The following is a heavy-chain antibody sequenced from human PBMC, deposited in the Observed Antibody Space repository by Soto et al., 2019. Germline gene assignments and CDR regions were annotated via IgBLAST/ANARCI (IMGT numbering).Heavy chain of an antibody. CDR3: ARKSGVDTAMVSVRYYYYGMDV. Sequence: SVKVSCKASGGTFSSYAISWVRQAPGQGLEWMGGIIPIFGTANYAQKFQGRVTITADESTSTAYRELSSLRSEETAVYYCARKSGVDTAMVSVRYYYYGMDVWRQGTTVTVSS. V-gene: IGHV1-69*13. CDR2: IIPIFGTA. CDR1: GGTFSSYA. J-gene: IGHJ6*01. D-gene: IGHD5-18*01.